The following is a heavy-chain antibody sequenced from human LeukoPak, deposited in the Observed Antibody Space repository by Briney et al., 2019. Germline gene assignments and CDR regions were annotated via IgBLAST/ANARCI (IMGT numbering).Heavy chain of an antibody. CDR1: GYTFTSYY. Sequence: GASVKVSCKASGYTFTSYYMLWVRQAPGQGLEWMGIINPSGGSTSYAQKFQGRVTMTRDMSTSTVYMELSSLRSEDTAVYYCAALPVAGNYFDYWGQGTLVTVSS. CDR3: AALPVAGNYFDY. CDR2: INPSGGST. J-gene: IGHJ4*02. D-gene: IGHD6-19*01. V-gene: IGHV1-46*01.